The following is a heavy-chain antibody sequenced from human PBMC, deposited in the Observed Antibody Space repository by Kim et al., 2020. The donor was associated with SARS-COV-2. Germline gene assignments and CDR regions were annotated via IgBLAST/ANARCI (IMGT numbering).Heavy chain of an antibody. V-gene: IGHV4-59*01. Sequence: SETLSLTCTVSGGSISSYYWSWIRQPPGKGLEWIGYIYYSGSTNYNPSLKSRVTISVDTSKNQFSLKLSSVTAADTAVYYCARDTPMVRGVNMFDYWGQGTLVTVSS. CDR3: ARDTPMVRGVNMFDY. J-gene: IGHJ4*02. CDR1: GGSISSYY. CDR2: IYYSGST. D-gene: IGHD3-10*01.